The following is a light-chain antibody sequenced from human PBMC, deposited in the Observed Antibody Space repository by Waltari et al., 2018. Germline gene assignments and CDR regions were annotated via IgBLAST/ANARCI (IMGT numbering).Light chain of an antibody. J-gene: IGKJ1*01. CDR1: QSVSSN. CDR3: QQYNDWPRT. V-gene: IGKV3-15*01. CDR2: GTS. Sequence: EIVMTQSPGTLSVSPGERATLSCRASQSVSSNLAWYQQKPGQAPRLLIYGTSTSATGIPVRFSGSGSGTEFTLTISSMQSEDFAVYYCQQYNDWPRTFGQGTKVEIK.